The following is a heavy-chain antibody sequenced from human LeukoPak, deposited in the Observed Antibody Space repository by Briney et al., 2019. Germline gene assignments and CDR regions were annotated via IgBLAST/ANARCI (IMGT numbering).Heavy chain of an antibody. CDR1: GGSISSGGYY. CDR2: IHYSGST. Sequence: SQTLSLTCTVSGGSISSGGYYWSWIRQHPGKGLEWIGYIHYSGSTNYNPSLKSRVTISVDTSKNQFSLKLTSVTAADTAVYYCARDGYGSHYFDYWGQGTLVPVSS. D-gene: IGHD5-18*01. V-gene: IGHV4-61*08. CDR3: ARDGYGSHYFDY. J-gene: IGHJ4*02.